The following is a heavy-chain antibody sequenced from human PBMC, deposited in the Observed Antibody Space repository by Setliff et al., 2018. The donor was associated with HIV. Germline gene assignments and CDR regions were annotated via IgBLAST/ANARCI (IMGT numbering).Heavy chain of an antibody. CDR3: ARGPYTIDY. CDR1: GFTISTYA. D-gene: IGHD3-16*01. V-gene: IGHV3-23*01. J-gene: IGHJ4*02. CDR2: ISGSGGST. Sequence: GGSLRLSCAASGFTISTYAMSWVRQAPGKGLEWVSAISGSGGSTYYADSVKGRFTISRDNAKNSLYLQMNSLRAEDTAVYYCARGPYTIDYWGQGTLVTVSS.